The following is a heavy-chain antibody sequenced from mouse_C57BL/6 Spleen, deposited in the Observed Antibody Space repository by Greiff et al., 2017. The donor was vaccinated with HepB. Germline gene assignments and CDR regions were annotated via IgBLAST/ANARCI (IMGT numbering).Heavy chain of an antibody. Sequence: EVQLQQSGPELVKPGASVKIPCKASGYTFTDYNMDWVKQSHGKSLEWIGDINPNNGGTIYNQKFKGKATLTVDKSSSTAYMELRSLTSEDTAVYYCARSGVLRSLARFAYWGQGTLVTVSA. J-gene: IGHJ3*01. D-gene: IGHD1-1*01. CDR3: ARSGVLRSLARFAY. V-gene: IGHV1-18*01. CDR2: INPNNGGT. CDR1: GYTFTDYN.